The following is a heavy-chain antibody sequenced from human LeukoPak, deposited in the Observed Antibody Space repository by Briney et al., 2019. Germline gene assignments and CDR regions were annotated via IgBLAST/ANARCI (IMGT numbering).Heavy chain of an antibody. J-gene: IGHJ4*02. D-gene: IGHD3-22*01. CDR2: INHSGST. Sequence: PSETLSLTCAVYGGSFSGYYWSWIRQPPGKGLEWIGEINHSGSTNYHPSLKSRFTISVDTSKNQFSLKLSSVTAADTAVYYCARAYYASSGLDYWGQGTLVTVSS. V-gene: IGHV4-34*01. CDR3: ARAYYASSGLDY. CDR1: GGSFSGYY.